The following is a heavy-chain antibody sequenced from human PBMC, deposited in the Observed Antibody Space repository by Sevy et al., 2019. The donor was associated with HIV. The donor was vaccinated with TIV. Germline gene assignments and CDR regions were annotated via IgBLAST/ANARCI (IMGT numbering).Heavy chain of an antibody. V-gene: IGHV3-23*01. J-gene: IGHJ3*02. D-gene: IGHD3-10*01. Sequence: GGSLRLSCAASGFTFSSYDMSWVRQAPGKGLEWVSGIRGSGGGTYYADSVKGRFSISRDDSKNMLFLQMNSLRAEDTALYYCARPYGSGSWEAFDIWGQGTMVTVSS. CDR3: ARPYGSGSWEAFDI. CDR2: IRGSGGGT. CDR1: GFTFSSYD.